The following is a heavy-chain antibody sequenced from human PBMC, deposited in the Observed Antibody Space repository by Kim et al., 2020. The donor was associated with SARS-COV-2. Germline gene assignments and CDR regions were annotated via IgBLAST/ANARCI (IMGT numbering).Heavy chain of an antibody. Sequence: SETLSLTCAVYGGSFSGYYWSWIRQPPGKGLEWIGEINHSGSTNYNPSLKSRVTISVDTSKNQFSLKLSSVTAADTAVYYCASPVRRSGYDYHYWGQGTLVTVSS. V-gene: IGHV4-34*01. CDR1: GGSFSGYY. D-gene: IGHD5-12*01. CDR2: INHSGST. J-gene: IGHJ4*02. CDR3: ASPVRRSGYDYHY.